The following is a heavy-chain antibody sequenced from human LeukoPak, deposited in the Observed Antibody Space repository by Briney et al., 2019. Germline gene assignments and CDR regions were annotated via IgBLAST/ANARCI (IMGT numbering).Heavy chain of an antibody. Sequence: GGSLRLSCAASGFSFRNHAMHWVRQAPGKGPEWVAIISSDGRNKFYADSVKGRFTISRDNAKNSLFLQMNGLRAEDTAVYYCARGQLTDPRIDYWGQGTLVTVSS. J-gene: IGHJ4*02. CDR2: ISSDGRNK. CDR1: GFSFRNHA. CDR3: ARGQLTDPRIDY. D-gene: IGHD6-13*01. V-gene: IGHV3-30*04.